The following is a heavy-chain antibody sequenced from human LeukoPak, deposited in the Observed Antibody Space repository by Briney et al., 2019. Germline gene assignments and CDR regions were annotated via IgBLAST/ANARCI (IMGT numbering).Heavy chain of an antibody. J-gene: IGHJ4*02. Sequence: ASVKVSCKASVYTFTGYYMHWVRQAPGQGLEWMGWINPNSGGTNYAQKFQGRVTMTRDTSISTAYMELSRLRSDDTAVYYCARDSYSGYDSAGFDYWGQGTLVTVSS. CDR1: VYTFTGYY. CDR2: INPNSGGT. CDR3: ARDSYSGYDSAGFDY. D-gene: IGHD5-12*01. V-gene: IGHV1-2*02.